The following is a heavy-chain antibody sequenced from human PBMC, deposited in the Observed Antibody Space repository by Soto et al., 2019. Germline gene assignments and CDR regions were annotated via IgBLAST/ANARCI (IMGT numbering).Heavy chain of an antibody. V-gene: IGHV1-18*01. CDR2: ISAHNGNT. D-gene: IGHD1-1*01. J-gene: IGHJ4*02. CDR3: ARGRYGDY. Sequence: QVHLVQSGAEVKKPGASVKVSCKGSGYDFTTYGITWVRQAPGQGLEWMAWISAHNGNTDYAQKLQGRVTVTRDTSTSTAYMELRSLRSDDTAMHYFARGRYGDYWGQGALVTVSS. CDR1: GYDFTTYG.